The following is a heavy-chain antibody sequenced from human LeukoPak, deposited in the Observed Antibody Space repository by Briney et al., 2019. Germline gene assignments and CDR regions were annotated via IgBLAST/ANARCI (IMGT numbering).Heavy chain of an antibody. D-gene: IGHD6-6*01. CDR1: GGSISSSNYY. J-gene: IGHJ4*02. Sequence: SGTLSLTCTVSGGSISSSNYYWGWIRQPPGKGLECIGSIYYSGRTYYNPSLKSRVTISVDTSKNQFSLNLTSVTAADTAVYYCARIEYSSSCDYWGQGTLVTVSS. CDR2: IYYSGRT. CDR3: ARIEYSSSCDY. V-gene: IGHV4-39*07.